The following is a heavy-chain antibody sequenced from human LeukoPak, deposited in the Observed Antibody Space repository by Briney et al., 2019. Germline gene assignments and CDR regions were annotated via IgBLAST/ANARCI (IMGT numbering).Heavy chain of an antibody. CDR1: GYSISSGYY. D-gene: IGHD3-9*01. J-gene: IGHJ4*02. CDR2: IYHSGST. Sequence: SETLSLTCAVSGYSISSGYYWGWIRQPPGKGPEWIGSIYHSGSTYYNPSLKSRVTISVDTSKNQFSLKLRSVTAADTAVYYCARGYYDILTGLGYWGQGTLVTVSS. V-gene: IGHV4-38-2*01. CDR3: ARGYYDILTGLGY.